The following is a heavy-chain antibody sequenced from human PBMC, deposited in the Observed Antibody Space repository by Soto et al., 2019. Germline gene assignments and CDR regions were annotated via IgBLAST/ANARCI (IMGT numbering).Heavy chain of an antibody. V-gene: IGHV4-59*01. J-gene: IGHJ4*02. Sequence: SETLSLTCTVSGGSISSYYWSWIRQPPGKGLEWIGYIYYSGSTNYNPSLKSRVTISVDTSKNQFSLKLSSVTAADTAVYYCARGSGYYQRCYFDYWGQGTLVTVS. CDR1: GGSISSYY. CDR2: IYYSGST. D-gene: IGHD5-12*01. CDR3: ARGSGYYQRCYFDY.